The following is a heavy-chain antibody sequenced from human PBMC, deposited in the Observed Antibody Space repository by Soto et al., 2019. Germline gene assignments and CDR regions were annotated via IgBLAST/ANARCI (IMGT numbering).Heavy chain of an antibody. CDR3: ARGPLYCSGGSCYRWFDS. J-gene: IGHJ5*01. D-gene: IGHD2-15*01. CDR2: ISYDGGNE. Sequence: GGSLRLSCAASGFTFSSYAMHWVRQAPGKGLEWVAVISYDGGNEYYADSVKGRFTISRDNSKNTLYLQMNSLRAEDTAVYYCARGPLYCSGGSCYRWFDSWGQRSLVTVSS. V-gene: IGHV3-30-3*01. CDR1: GFTFSSYA.